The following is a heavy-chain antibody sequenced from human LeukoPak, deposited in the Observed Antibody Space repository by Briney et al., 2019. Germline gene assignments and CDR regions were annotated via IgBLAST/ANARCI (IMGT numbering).Heavy chain of an antibody. J-gene: IGHJ4*02. Sequence: GASVKVSCKASGYTFTSYYMHWVRQAPGQGLEWMGIINPSGVSTSYAQKFQGRVTMTRDTSTSTVYMELSSLRSEDTSVYSWPRGRSRITMILGLCWAQGTLAT. V-gene: IGHV1-46*01. D-gene: IGHD3-22*01. CDR2: INPSGVST. CDR1: GYTFTSYY. CDR3: PRGRSRITMILGLC.